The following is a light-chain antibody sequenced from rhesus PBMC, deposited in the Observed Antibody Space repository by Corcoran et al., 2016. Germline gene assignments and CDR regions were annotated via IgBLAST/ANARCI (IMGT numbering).Light chain of an antibody. CDR1: QSLLHTDGYTY. J-gene: IGKJ1*01. CDR2: GGS. V-gene: IGKV2-61*01. Sequence: DIVMTQTPLSLPVTPGEPASISCRSSQSLLHTDGYTYLDWYLQKPGQSPQLLIYGGSNRAYGVPDRFSGSGSGTDFTRKISKVEAEDVGVYYCMQHKALPWTFGQGTKGEIK. CDR3: MQHKALPWT.